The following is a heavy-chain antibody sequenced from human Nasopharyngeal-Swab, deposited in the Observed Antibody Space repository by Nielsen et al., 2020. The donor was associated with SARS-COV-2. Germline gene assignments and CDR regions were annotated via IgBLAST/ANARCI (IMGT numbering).Heavy chain of an antibody. J-gene: IGHJ3*02. Sequence: WVRQAPGQGLEWMGWTSAYNGNTNYAQKLQGRVTMTTDTSTSTAYMELRSLRSDDTAVYYCARDYYDSSGYYYDAFDIWGQGTMVTVSS. CDR2: TSAYNGNT. V-gene: IGHV1-18*01. D-gene: IGHD3-22*01. CDR3: ARDYYDSSGYYYDAFDI.